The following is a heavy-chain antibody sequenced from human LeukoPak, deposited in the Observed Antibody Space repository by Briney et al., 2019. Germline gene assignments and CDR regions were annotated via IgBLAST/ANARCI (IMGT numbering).Heavy chain of an antibody. CDR2: MNPNSGNT. CDR3: ARGTKSGLGESSVGY. D-gene: IGHD3-16*01. Sequence: ASVKVSCKASGYTFTSYHINWVRQATGQGLQWMGWMNPNSGNTGYAQKFQGRVTITRNTSITTAYMELSSLRSEDTAVYYCARGTKSGLGESSVGYWGQGTLVTVSP. J-gene: IGHJ4*02. V-gene: IGHV1-8*03. CDR1: GYTFTSYH.